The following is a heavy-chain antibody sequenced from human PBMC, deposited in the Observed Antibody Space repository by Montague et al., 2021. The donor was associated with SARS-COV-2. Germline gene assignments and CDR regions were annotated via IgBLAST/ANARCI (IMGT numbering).Heavy chain of an antibody. CDR1: GGSISSINW. CDR3: ARGGVGLWFGRALDY. D-gene: IGHD3-10*01. V-gene: IGHV4-4*02. CDR2: IYHSGST. J-gene: IGHJ4*02. Sequence: SETLSLTCAVSGGSISSINWGSWVRQPPGRRLEWVGKIYHSGSTNYNPPLKSRATISVDKSKNQFSLQLSAVTAADTAVSYCARGGVGLWFGRALDYWGQGTLVTVSS.